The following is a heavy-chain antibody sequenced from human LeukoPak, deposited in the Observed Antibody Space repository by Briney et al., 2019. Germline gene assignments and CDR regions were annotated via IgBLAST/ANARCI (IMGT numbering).Heavy chain of an antibody. CDR3: ARLLDYDSSGYPDTFDI. J-gene: IGHJ3*02. CDR1: GGSISPNY. CDR2: IYYTGTT. V-gene: IGHV4-59*01. Sequence: SETLSLTCTVSGGSISPNYWTWIRQSPGKGLEWIGFIYYTGTTNYNPSLKSRVTISIDTSKSRFSQKLSSLTAADTAVYYCARLLDYDSSGYPDTFDIWGQGTMVTVSS. D-gene: IGHD3-22*01.